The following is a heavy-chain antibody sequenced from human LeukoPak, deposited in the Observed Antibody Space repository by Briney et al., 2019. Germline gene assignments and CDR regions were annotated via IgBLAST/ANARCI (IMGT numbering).Heavy chain of an antibody. CDR3: ARRGYYYDSSGYYSYEGRDY. D-gene: IGHD3-22*01. J-gene: IGHJ4*02. CDR2: ISSSSSYI. V-gene: IGHV3-21*01. CDR1: GFTFSSYS. Sequence: GGSLRLSCAASGFTFSSYSMNWVRQAPGKGLEWVSLISSSSSYIDYADSVKGRFTISRDNTKNSLFLQMNNLRAEDTAVYYCARRGYYYDSSGYYSYEGRDYWGQGTLVTVSS.